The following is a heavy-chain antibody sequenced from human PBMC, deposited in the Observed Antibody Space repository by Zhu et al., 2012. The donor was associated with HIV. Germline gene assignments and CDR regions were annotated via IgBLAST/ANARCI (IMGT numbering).Heavy chain of an antibody. CDR1: GGSMSSHY. CDR2: MYSSGSS. J-gene: IGHJ4*02. V-gene: IGHV4-59*11. D-gene: IGHD1-1*01. CDR3: ARSVKGQLVFDS. Sequence: QVQLQESGPQLVKPSETLSLTCTVSGGSMSSHYWNWVRQPPGKGLQWIGYMYSSGSSKYNFSLKSRVATSLDMSKNQFSLNLSSVTTADTAVYYCARSVKGQLVFDSWGQGXLVTVSS.